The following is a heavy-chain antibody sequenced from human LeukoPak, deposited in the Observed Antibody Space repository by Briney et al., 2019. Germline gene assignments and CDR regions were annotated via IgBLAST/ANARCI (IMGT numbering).Heavy chain of an antibody. V-gene: IGHV4-34*01. CDR1: GGSFSGYY. J-gene: IGHJ3*02. Sequence: PSETLSLTCAVYGGSFSGYYWSWIRQPPGKGLEWIGEINHSGSTNYNPSLKSRVTISVDTSKNQFSLKLSSVTAADTAVYYCARRRAITMVRGVHAPRHDAFDIWGQGTMVTVSS. CDR3: ARRRAITMVRGVHAPRHDAFDI. CDR2: INHSGST. D-gene: IGHD3-10*01.